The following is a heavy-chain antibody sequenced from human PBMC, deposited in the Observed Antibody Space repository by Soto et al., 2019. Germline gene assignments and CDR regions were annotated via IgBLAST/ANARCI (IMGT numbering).Heavy chain of an antibody. D-gene: IGHD6-13*01. CDR2: IIPIFGTA. CDR3: ARVGPSYSSSWYFVWIDT. V-gene: IGHV1-69*13. J-gene: IGHJ5*02. Sequence: SVKVSCKASGGTFSSYAISWVRQAPGQGLEWMGGIIPIFGTANYAQKFQGRVTITADESTSTAYMELSSLRSEDTAVYYCARVGPSYSSSWYFVWIDTWGQGTLVTVSS. CDR1: GGTFSSYA.